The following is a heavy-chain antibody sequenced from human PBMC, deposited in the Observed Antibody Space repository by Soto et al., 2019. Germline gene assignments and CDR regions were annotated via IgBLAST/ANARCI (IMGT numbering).Heavy chain of an antibody. D-gene: IGHD6-19*01. CDR2: VSHDGRNT. V-gene: IGHV3-30*03. Sequence: VQLVESGGGVVQPGRSLRLSCAASGFTFSDYAMHWVRQAPGKGLGWVAGVSHDGRNTHYADSVKGRFTISRDSSKNTVPLEMTSLRDEDTAVYYVATGGRQWLVTSDFRSWGQGALVTVSS. CDR3: ATGGRQWLVTSDFRS. J-gene: IGHJ5*02. CDR1: GFTFSDYA.